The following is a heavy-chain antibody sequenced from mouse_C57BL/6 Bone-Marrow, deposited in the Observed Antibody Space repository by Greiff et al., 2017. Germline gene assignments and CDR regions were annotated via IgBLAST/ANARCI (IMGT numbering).Heavy chain of an antibody. V-gene: IGHV7-3*01. J-gene: IGHJ2*01. D-gene: IGHD4-1*01. CDR2: IRNKANGYTT. CDR3: ARYVSRLNWDWFDY. Sequence: EVKLMESGGGLVQPGGSLSLSCAASGFTFTDYYMSWVRQPPGKSLEWLGFIRNKANGYTTEYSASVKGRFTSSRDNSQSSLYLQMNALRAEDRATYYCARYVSRLNWDWFDYWGQGTTLTVSS. CDR1: GFTFTDYY.